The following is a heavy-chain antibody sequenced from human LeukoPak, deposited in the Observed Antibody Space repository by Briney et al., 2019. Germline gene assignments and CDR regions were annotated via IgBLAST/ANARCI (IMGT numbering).Heavy chain of an antibody. Sequence: ASVKVSCKASGYTFTGYCMHWVRQAPGQGLEWMGWINPNSGGTNYAQKFQGRVTMTRDTSISTAYMELSRLRSDDTAVYYCARDPSGWELPTDYWGQRTLVTVSS. V-gene: IGHV1-2*02. D-gene: IGHD1-26*01. CDR2: INPNSGGT. CDR1: GYTFTGYC. J-gene: IGHJ4*02. CDR3: ARDPSGWELPTDY.